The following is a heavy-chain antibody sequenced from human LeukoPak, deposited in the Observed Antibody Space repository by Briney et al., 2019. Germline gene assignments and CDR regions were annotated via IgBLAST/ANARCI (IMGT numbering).Heavy chain of an antibody. Sequence: GASVKVSCKASGYTFTSYAMNWVRQAPGQGLEWMGWINTNTGNPTYAQGFTGRFVFSLDTSVSTAYLQISSLKAEDTAVYYCARGPYSSSWYSLFAFDYWGQGTLVTVSS. CDR2: INTNTGNP. CDR3: ARGPYSSSWYSLFAFDY. J-gene: IGHJ4*02. D-gene: IGHD6-13*01. V-gene: IGHV7-4-1*02. CDR1: GYTFTSYA.